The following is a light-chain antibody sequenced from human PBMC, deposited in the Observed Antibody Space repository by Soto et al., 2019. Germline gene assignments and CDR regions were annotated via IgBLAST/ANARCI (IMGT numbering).Light chain of an antibody. J-gene: IGLJ2*01. CDR3: GTWDNSLSAGV. Sequence: QSALTQPPSVSAAPGQKVTISCSGSGSNIGNNYVSWYQQLPGTAPKLLIYDNYKRPSGIPDRFSASKSGTSGTLDITGLQTGDEADYYCGTWDNSLSAGVFGGGTKLTVL. V-gene: IGLV1-51*01. CDR1: GSNIGNNY. CDR2: DNY.